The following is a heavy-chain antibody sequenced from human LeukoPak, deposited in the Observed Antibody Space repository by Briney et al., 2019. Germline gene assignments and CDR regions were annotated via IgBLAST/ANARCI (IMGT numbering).Heavy chain of an antibody. J-gene: IGHJ4*02. D-gene: IGHD1-1*01. CDR2: IYYSRST. Sequence: SETLSLTCTVSGVSLSSGSYYWSWIRQPPGKGLEWIGYIYYSRSTHYNPSLKRQVTISVDTSKNQFSLKLSSVTAADTAVYYWARDRGSPGQLPQPYYFDYWGQGTLVTVSS. CDR3: ARDRGSPGQLPQPYYFDY. V-gene: IGHV4-61*01. CDR1: GVSLSSGSYY.